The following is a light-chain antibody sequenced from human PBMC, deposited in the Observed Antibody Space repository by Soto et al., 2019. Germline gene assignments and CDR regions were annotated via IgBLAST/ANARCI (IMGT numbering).Light chain of an antibody. J-gene: IGLJ3*02. CDR2: KND. CDR3: AAWDNSLSNWV. Sequence: QLVLTQPPSASATPGQRVTISCSGSSSNIGSNLVYWYQQVPGTAPKLLIYKNDQRPSGVPDRFSGSKSGTSASLAVSGLRSEDEADYYCAAWDNSLSNWVFGGGTKLTVL. CDR1: SSNIGSNL. V-gene: IGLV1-47*01.